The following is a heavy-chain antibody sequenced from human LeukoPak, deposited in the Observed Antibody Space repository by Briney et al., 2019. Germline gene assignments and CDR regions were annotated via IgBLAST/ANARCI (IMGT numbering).Heavy chain of an antibody. CDR1: GFTFSSYW. CDR3: ARGNAHAFDI. Sequence: GGSLRLSCAASGFTFSSYWMHWVRQAPGKGLMWVSRINSDGTSTSYADSVKGRFTISRDNAENTLYLQMNSLRAEDTAVYFCARGNAHAFDIWGQGTMVTVSS. CDR2: INSDGTST. V-gene: IGHV3-74*01. D-gene: IGHD1-1*01. J-gene: IGHJ3*02.